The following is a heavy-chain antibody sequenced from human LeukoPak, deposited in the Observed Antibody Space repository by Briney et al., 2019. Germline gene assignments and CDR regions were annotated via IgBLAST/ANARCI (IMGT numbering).Heavy chain of an antibody. D-gene: IGHD2-2*01. V-gene: IGHV4-39*07. CDR1: GGSVSSNSYY. CDR3: ARGRACTSTSCYAPNYYYYYGMDV. Sequence: SETLSLTCTVSGGSVSSNSYYWGWIRQPPGKGLEWIGEINHSGSTNYNPSLKSRVTISVDTSKNQFSLKLNSVTAADTGVFYCARGRACTSTSCYAPNYYYYYGMDVWGQGTTVTVSS. CDR2: INHSGST. J-gene: IGHJ6*02.